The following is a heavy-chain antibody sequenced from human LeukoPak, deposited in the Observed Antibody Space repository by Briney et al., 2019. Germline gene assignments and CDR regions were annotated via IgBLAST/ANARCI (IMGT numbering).Heavy chain of an antibody. CDR2: IYYSGST. CDR3: ARERYYYGSGSYYTPHYYYYMDV. J-gene: IGHJ6*03. D-gene: IGHD3-10*01. CDR1: GGSISSSSYY. Sequence: SETLSLTCTVSGGSISSSSYYWGRIRQPPGKGLEWIGSIYYSGSTYYNPSLKSRVTISVDTSKNQFSLKLSSVTAADTAVYYCARERYYYGSGSYYTPHYYYYMDVWGKGTTVTVSS. V-gene: IGHV4-39*07.